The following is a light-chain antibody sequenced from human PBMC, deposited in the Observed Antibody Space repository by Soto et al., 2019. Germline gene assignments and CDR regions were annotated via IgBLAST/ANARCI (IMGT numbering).Light chain of an antibody. Sequence: DIQMTQSPSTLSASVGDRATITCRASQSISSWLAWYQQKPGKEPKLLINKASSIESGVPSRFSGSGSGTESTLTISSLQPDDFATYYCQQYNSHRRTFGQGTKVEIK. J-gene: IGKJ1*01. CDR2: KAS. V-gene: IGKV1-5*03. CDR3: QQYNSHRRT. CDR1: QSISSW.